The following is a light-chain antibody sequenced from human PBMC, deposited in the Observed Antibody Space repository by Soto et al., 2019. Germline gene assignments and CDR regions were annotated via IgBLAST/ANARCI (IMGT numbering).Light chain of an antibody. CDR2: EVS. CDR1: SSDVGGYDY. Sequence: QSALTQPPSASGSPGQSVTISCTGTSSDVGGYDYVSWYQQHPGKAPKLMISEVSERPSGVPDRFSGSKSGNTASLTVSGLQAEDEADYDCSSYAGSNNLVFGGGTKLTVL. J-gene: IGLJ2*01. CDR3: SSYAGSNNLV. V-gene: IGLV2-8*01.